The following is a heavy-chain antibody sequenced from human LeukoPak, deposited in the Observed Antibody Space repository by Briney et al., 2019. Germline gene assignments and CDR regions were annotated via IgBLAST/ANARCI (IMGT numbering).Heavy chain of an antibody. CDR1: GGTFSSYA. J-gene: IGHJ5*02. D-gene: IGHD1-7*01. CDR2: IIPMFGTA. Sequence: SVKVSCKASGGTFSSYAISWVRQAPGQGLEWMGGIIPMFGTAHYAQKFQGRVTITTDESTSTPYMELISLRSYDTAVYYCARSERVVAGTTLGWFDPWGQGTLVTVSS. V-gene: IGHV1-69*05. CDR3: ARSERVVAGTTLGWFDP.